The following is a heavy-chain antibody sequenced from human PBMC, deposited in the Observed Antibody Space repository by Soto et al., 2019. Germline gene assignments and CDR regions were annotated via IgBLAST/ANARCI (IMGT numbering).Heavy chain of an antibody. J-gene: IGHJ4*02. CDR3: ARGFCSGPKCHIGRY. CDR2: ISVYNGNT. CDR1: GYTFSSYG. Sequence: ASVKVSCKAAGYTFSSYGISWVRQAPGQGLEWMGWISVYNGNTNYAEKVQGRLTLTTDISTSTAYMDLRRLRYDDTAVYYCARGFCSGPKCHIGRYWGQGTLVTVSS. D-gene: IGHD2-15*01. V-gene: IGHV1-18*01.